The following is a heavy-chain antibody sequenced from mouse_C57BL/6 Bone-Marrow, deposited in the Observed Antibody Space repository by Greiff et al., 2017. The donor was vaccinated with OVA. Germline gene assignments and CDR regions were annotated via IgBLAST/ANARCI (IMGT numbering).Heavy chain of an antibody. CDR1: GFSLSTFGMG. J-gene: IGHJ1*03. D-gene: IGHD1-1*01. Sequence: QVQLKESGPGILQPSQTLSLSCSSSGFSLSTFGMGVGWIRQPSGNGLEWLAHIWWDDDKYYNPALKSRLTISKTTSKNQVFLKIANVDTADTATYYCARIPSIYYYGSSVWYFDVWGTGTTVTVSS. V-gene: IGHV8-8*01. CDR3: ARIPSIYYYGSSVWYFDV. CDR2: IWWDDDK.